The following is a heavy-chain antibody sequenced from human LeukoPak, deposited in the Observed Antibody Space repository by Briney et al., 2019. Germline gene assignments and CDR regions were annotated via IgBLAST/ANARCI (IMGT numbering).Heavy chain of an antibody. CDR2: IYYTGTT. D-gene: IGHD1-26*01. V-gene: IGHV4-59*01. CDR1: GGSISNYY. J-gene: IGHJ4*02. CDR3: ARVDSGTYYMPFDY. Sequence: SETLSLTCTVSGGSISNYYWSWIRQPPGKALEWIGYIYYTGTTKYNPSLKSRATISLDTSKNQFSLKLTSVTAADTAVYFCARVDSGTYYMPFDYWGQGSLVTVSS.